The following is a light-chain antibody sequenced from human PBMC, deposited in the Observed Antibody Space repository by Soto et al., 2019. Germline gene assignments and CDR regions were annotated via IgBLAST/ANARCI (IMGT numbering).Light chain of an antibody. CDR1: QTISSW. Sequence: TLSVSLGDRGAMTGRASQTISSWLAWFQQRPGRAPKFLIYKASSLKNGVPLRFSGSGSGTDFTLTISRLEPEDFAVYYCQQYGSSPRTFGQGTKVDIK. V-gene: IGKV1-5*03. CDR2: KAS. CDR3: QQYGSSPRT. J-gene: IGKJ1*01.